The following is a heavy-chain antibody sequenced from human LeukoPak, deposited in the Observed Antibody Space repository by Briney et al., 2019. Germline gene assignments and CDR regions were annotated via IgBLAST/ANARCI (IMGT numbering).Heavy chain of an antibody. CDR2: ISGSGGST. D-gene: IGHD3-22*01. CDR3: AKLIGGDDHYDSRDY. CDR1: GFTFSSYA. V-gene: IGHV3-23*01. Sequence: GGSLRLSCAASGFTFSSYAMSWVRQAPGKGLEWVSAISGSGGSTYYADSVKGRFTISRDNSKNTLYLQMNSLRAEDTAVYYCAKLIGGDDHYDSRDYGGQGPLVTVSS. J-gene: IGHJ4*02.